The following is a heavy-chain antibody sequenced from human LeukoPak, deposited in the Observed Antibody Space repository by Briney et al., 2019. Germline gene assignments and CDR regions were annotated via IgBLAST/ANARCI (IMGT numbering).Heavy chain of an antibody. V-gene: IGHV4-30-2*01. CDR1: GGSISSGGYS. CDR2: IYHSGST. CDR3: ARHQAGHPRRFKDAFDI. D-gene: IGHD3-3*01. J-gene: IGHJ3*02. Sequence: PSQTLSLTCAVSGGSISSGGYSWSWIRQPPGKGLEWIGYIYHSGSTYYNPSLKSRVTISVDRSKNQFSLKLSSVTAADTAVYYCARHQAGHPRRFKDAFDIWGQGTMVTVSS.